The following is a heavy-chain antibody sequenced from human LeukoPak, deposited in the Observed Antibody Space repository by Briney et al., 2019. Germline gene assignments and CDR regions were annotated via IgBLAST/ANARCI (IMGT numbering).Heavy chain of an antibody. J-gene: IGHJ3*02. CDR2: LYYSGST. Sequence: SETLSLTCTVSGYVISSSGYYSGWIRQPPGKGLEWIGRLYYSGSTYYHPSLKSRGTISVDTSKNQFSLKLNSVAAADTAVYYCARDWADSYDTVTYYRHDAFDIWGQGTRVTVSS. CDR3: ARDWADSYDTVTYYRHDAFDI. D-gene: IGHD3-22*01. V-gene: IGHV4-39*07. CDR1: GYVISSSGYY.